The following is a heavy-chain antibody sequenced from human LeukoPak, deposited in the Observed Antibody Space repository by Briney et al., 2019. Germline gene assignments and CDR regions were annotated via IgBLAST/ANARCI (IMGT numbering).Heavy chain of an antibody. CDR3: ALVVAATFH. CDR2: FYHRGNT. Sequence: SETLSLTCTVSGGSINGRTFYWACIRQAPGTGLEWIANFYHRGNTYYNPSLKSRVTITADMSQNQSSLKVRSVTAADAAVYSCALVVAATFHWGQGTLVTISS. D-gene: IGHD2-15*01. CDR1: GGSINGRTFY. V-gene: IGHV4-39*07. J-gene: IGHJ4*02.